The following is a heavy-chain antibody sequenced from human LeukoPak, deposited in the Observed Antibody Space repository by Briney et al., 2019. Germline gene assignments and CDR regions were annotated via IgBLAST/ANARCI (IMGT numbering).Heavy chain of an antibody. CDR2: ISSNGGAT. Sequence: GGSLRLSCAASGFTFSTYAMHWVRQAPGKGLEYVSAISSNGGATYYANSVKGRFTISRDNSKNTLYLQMGSLRAEDMAVYYCAREGAAASIDYWGQGTLVTVSS. CDR3: AREGAAASIDY. CDR1: GFTFSTYA. J-gene: IGHJ4*02. V-gene: IGHV3-64*01. D-gene: IGHD6-25*01.